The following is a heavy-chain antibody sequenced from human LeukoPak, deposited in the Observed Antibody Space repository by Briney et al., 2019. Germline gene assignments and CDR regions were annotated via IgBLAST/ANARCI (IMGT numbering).Heavy chain of an antibody. V-gene: IGHV3-23*01. CDR1: GFTFDDYA. CDR3: AISSSWYGIFLY. J-gene: IGHJ4*02. Sequence: GRSLRLSCAASGFTFDDYAMDWVRQAPGKGLEWVSAISGSGGSTYYADSVKGRFTISRDNSKNTLYLQMNSLRAEDTAVYYCAISSSWYGIFLYWGQGTLVTVSS. CDR2: ISGSGGST. D-gene: IGHD6-13*01.